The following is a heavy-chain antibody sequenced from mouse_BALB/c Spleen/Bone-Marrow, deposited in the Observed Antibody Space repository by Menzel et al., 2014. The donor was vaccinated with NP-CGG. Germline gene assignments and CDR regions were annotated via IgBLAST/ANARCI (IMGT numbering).Heavy chain of an antibody. CDR1: GYSFTGYF. D-gene: IGHD2-13*01. V-gene: IGHV1-20*02. CDR3: ARSDFYFDY. J-gene: IGHJ2*01. CDR2: INPDNGDT. Sequence: EVQLQQSGPDLVKPGASVKMSCKASGYSFTGYFMNWVMQSHGKSLEWIGRINPDNGDTFYNQKFKGKATLTVDRSSNTAHVDLRSLASEDSAVYYCARSDFYFDYWGQGTTLTVSS.